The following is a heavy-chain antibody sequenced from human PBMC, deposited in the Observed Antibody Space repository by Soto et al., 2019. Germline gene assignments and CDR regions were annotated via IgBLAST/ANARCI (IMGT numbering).Heavy chain of an antibody. CDR3: ARDQKGGGYYDSSGYYNDAFDI. CDR2: ISSSSSTI. J-gene: IGHJ3*02. CDR1: GLTFSSYS. V-gene: IGHV3-48*02. Sequence: GGSLRLSCAASGLTFSSYSMNWVRQAPGKGLEWVSYISSSSSTIYYADSVKGRFTISRDNAKNSLYLQMNSLRDEDTAVYYCARDQKGGGYYDSSGYYNDAFDIWGQGTMVT. D-gene: IGHD3-22*01.